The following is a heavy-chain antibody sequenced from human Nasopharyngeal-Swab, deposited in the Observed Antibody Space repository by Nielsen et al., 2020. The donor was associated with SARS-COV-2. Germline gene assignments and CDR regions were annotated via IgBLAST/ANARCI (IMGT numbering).Heavy chain of an antibody. Sequence: SETLSLTCTVSGYSISSGYYWGWIWQPPGKGLEWIGSIYHSGSTYYNPSLKSRVTISVDTSKNQFSLKLSSVTAADTAVYYCARSYGDYVWFDPWGQGTLVTVSS. J-gene: IGHJ5*02. D-gene: IGHD4-17*01. V-gene: IGHV4-38-2*02. CDR1: GYSISSGYY. CDR2: IYHSGST. CDR3: ARSYGDYVWFDP.